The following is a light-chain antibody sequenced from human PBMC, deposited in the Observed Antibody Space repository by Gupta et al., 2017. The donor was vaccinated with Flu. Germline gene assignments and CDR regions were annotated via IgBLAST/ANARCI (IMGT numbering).Light chain of an antibody. CDR1: QIINYN. J-gene: IGKJ4*01. Sequence: EIVMTQSPATLSGSPGETATLSCRASQIINYNLAWYQQIPGQAPRVLIYGASIRVTGIPARFSGSRSGTEFTLTISSLQSEDFAVYFCQQYHDWPLTFGGGTRVEI. CDR2: GAS. V-gene: IGKV3-15*01. CDR3: QQYHDWPLT.